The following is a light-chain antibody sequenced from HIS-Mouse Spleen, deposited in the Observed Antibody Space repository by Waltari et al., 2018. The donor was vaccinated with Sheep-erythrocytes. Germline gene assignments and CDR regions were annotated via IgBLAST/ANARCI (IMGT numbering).Light chain of an antibody. CDR2: DVS. CDR3: CSYAGSYNHV. Sequence: QSALTQPRSVSGSPGQSVTISCTGTSSAAGGYTYISWYQQHPGKAPKLMIYDVSKRPSGVPDRFSGSKSGNTASLTISGLQAEDEADYYCCSYAGSYNHVFATGTKVTVL. V-gene: IGLV2-11*01. J-gene: IGLJ1*01. CDR1: SSAAGGYTY.